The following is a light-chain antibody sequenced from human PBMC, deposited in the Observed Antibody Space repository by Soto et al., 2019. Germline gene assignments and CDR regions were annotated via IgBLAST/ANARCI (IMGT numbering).Light chain of an antibody. Sequence: QSALTQPASVSGSPGQSITISCTGTSSDVGGYNYVSWYQQHPGKAPKLMIYEVSNRPSGVSVRFSGSKSGNTASLTISGLQAEDEADYYCNSYTSSTTWVFGGGTKVTVL. J-gene: IGLJ3*02. CDR1: SSDVGGYNY. CDR2: EVS. V-gene: IGLV2-14*01. CDR3: NSYTSSTTWV.